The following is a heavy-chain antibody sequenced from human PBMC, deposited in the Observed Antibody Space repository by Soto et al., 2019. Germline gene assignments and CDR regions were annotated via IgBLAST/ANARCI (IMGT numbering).Heavy chain of an antibody. CDR3: ARETGDTHAFDM. CDR2: IWYDGINK. CDR1: GFTFSSYG. J-gene: IGHJ3*02. V-gene: IGHV3-33*01. Sequence: QPGGSLRLSCAASGFTFSSYGMHWVRQAPGKGLEWVAVIWYDGINKYYADSVKGRFTISRDNSKNTLYLQMNSLRAEDTAVYYCARETGDTHAFDMWGQGTMVTVSS.